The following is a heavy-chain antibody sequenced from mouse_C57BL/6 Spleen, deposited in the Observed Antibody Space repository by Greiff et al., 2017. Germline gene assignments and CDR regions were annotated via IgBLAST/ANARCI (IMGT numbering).Heavy chain of an antibody. CDR2: ISDGGSYT. V-gene: IGHV5-4*01. Sequence: EVKVVESGGGLVKPGGSLKLSCAASGFTFSSYAMSWVRQTPEKRLEWVATISDGGSYTYYPDNVKGRFTISRDNAKNNLYLQMSHLKSEDTAMYYCARDAGDYDEYFDVWGTGTTVTVSS. CDR1: GFTFSSYA. CDR3: ARDAGDYDEYFDV. D-gene: IGHD2-4*01. J-gene: IGHJ1*03.